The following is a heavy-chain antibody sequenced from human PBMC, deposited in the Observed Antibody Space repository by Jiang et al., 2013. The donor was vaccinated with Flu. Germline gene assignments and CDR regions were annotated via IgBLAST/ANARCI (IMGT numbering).Heavy chain of an antibody. CDR3: ARDLGPYVWGSYREEGPLYYFDY. D-gene: IGHD3-16*02. CDR2: TYYRSKWYN. J-gene: IGHJ4*02. CDR1: GDSVSSNSAA. Sequence: SQTLSLTCAISGDSVSSNSAAWNWIRQSPSRGLEWLGRTYYRSKWYNDYAVSVKSRITINPDTSKNQFSLQLNSVTPEDTAVYYCARDLGPYVWGSYREEGPLYYFDYWGQGTLVTVSS. V-gene: IGHV6-1*01.